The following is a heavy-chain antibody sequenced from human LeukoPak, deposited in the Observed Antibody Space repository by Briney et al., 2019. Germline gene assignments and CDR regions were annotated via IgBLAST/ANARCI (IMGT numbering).Heavy chain of an antibody. J-gene: IGHJ4*02. CDR2: ISGDGGST. D-gene: IGHD2-2*01. CDR1: GFTFSNYA. Sequence: PGGSLRLSCTASGFTFSNYAMSWVRQAPGKGLQWVSVISGDGGSTSYADSVQGRFSISRDNSKNTLYLQMNSLRAEDTAIYYCAKVLSYDFDDWGQGTLVTVSS. V-gene: IGHV3-23*01. CDR3: AKVLSYDFDD.